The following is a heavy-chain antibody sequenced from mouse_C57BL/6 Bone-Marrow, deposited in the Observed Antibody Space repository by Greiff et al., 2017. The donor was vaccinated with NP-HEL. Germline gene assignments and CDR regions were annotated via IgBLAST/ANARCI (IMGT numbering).Heavy chain of an antibody. CDR2: INPYNGDT. V-gene: IGHV1-20*01. J-gene: IGHJ4*01. D-gene: IGHD1-1*01. CDR1: GYSFTGYF. Sequence: EVQLQKSGPELVKPGASVKISCKASGYSFTGYFMNWVMQSHGKSLEWIGRINPYNGDTFYIQKFKGKATLTVDKSSSTTHMELRSLTSEDSAVYDCAKRGRKVYYAMDYWGQGTSVTVSS. CDR3: AKRGRKVYYAMDY.